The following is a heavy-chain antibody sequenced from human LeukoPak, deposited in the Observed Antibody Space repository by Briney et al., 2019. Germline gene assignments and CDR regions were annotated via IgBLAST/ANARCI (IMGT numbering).Heavy chain of an antibody. CDR1: GITLSNYG. D-gene: IGHD3/OR15-3a*01. CDR2: ISDSGGST. Sequence: GGSLRLSCAVSGITLSNYGMSWVRQAPGKGLEWVAGISDSGGSTKYADSVKGRFTISRDNPKNTLFLQMNSLRAEDTAVYFCAKRGVVIRVVLVGFHREAYYFESWGQGALVTVSS. J-gene: IGHJ4*02. V-gene: IGHV3-23*01. CDR3: AKRGVVIRVVLVGFHREAYYFES.